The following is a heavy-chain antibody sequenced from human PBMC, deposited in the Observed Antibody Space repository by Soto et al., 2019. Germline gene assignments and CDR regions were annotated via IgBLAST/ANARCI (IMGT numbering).Heavy chain of an antibody. CDR1: GFSLSNARMG. J-gene: IGHJ4*02. V-gene: IGHV2-26*01. D-gene: IGHD6-19*01. Sequence: QVTLKESGPVLVKPTETLTLTCTVSGFSLSNARMGVSWIRQPPGKALEWLAHIFSNDEKSYSTSLKSRLTISKDTSKSQVVLTMTNMDPVDTATYYCARMVAVAAHLWYFDYWGQGTLVTVSS. CDR2: IFSNDEK. CDR3: ARMVAVAAHLWYFDY.